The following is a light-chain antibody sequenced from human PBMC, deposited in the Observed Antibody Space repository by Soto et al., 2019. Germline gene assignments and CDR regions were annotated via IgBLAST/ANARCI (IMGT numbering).Light chain of an antibody. CDR2: DAS. CDR1: QTTNTW. CDR3: QQYISYPYT. J-gene: IGKJ2*01. V-gene: IGKV1-5*01. Sequence: DIQMTQFPSTLSASVGDRVTITCRASQTTNTWLAWYQQKPGTAPKLLIYDASSLEGGVPPRFSASGSGTEFTLTISSLQPDHLATYYCQQYISYPYTFGQGTKVEIK.